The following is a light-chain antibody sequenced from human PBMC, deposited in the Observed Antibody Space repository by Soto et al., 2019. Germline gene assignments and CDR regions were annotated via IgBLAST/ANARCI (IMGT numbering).Light chain of an antibody. V-gene: IGLV1-40*01. CDR1: SSNIGTDYD. CDR2: GNT. J-gene: IGLJ3*02. Sequence: QSVLTQPPSVSGAPGRRVTFSCTGSSSNIGTDYDVHWYQQLPGRAPKLLIYGNTIRPSGVPDRFSGSKSGTSASLAITGLQAGDEAYYYCQSYDGSLSASVFGGGTKVTVL. CDR3: QSYDGSLSASV.